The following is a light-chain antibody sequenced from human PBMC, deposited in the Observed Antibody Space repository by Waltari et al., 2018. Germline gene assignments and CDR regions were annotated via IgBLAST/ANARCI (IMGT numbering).Light chain of an antibody. Sequence: DIVMTQSPDSLTVSLGERATINCKSSRSVLYSSNNKNYLALYQQKPGQPPKLLIFWASTRGSGVPDRFSGSGSGTDFTLTISSLQAEDVAVYYCQQYYSIPQTFGQGTKLEIK. CDR2: WAS. V-gene: IGKV4-1*01. CDR1: RSVLYSSNNKNY. CDR3: QQYYSIPQT. J-gene: IGKJ2*01.